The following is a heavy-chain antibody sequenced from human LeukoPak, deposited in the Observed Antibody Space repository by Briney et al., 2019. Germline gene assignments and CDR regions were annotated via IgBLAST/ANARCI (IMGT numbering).Heavy chain of an antibody. CDR2: INHSGST. CDR3: ARGPSLVGYFYIDV. V-gene: IGHV4-34*01. J-gene: IGHJ6*03. Sequence: SETLSLTCAVYGGSFSGYYWSWIRQPPGKGLEWIGEINHSGSTNYNPSLKSRVTISVDTSKNQFSLKLSSVTAADTAVYYCARGPSLVGYFYIDVWGKGATVTVSS. CDR1: GGSFSGYY. D-gene: IGHD1-26*01.